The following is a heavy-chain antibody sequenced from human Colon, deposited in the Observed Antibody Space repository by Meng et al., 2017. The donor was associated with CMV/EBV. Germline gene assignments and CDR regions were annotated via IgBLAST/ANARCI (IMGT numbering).Heavy chain of an antibody. Sequence: GESLKISCAASGFTFSSYAMHWVRQAPGKGLVWVAVISYDGSNKYYADSVKGRFTISRDNSKNTLYLQMNSLRAEDTAVYYCARDYSEMATAGYYYGMDVWGQGTTVTVSS. D-gene: IGHD5-24*01. V-gene: IGHV3-30-3*01. CDR2: ISYDGSNK. CDR1: GFTFSSYA. J-gene: IGHJ6*02. CDR3: ARDYSEMATAGYYYGMDV.